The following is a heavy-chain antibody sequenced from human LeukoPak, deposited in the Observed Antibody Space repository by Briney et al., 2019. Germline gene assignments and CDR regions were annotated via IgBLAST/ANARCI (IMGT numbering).Heavy chain of an antibody. CDR2: IKQDGSEK. D-gene: IGHD6-19*01. J-gene: IGHJ6*03. CDR3: ARVVIGSGWYVGYYYYYMDV. V-gene: IGHV3-7*01. CDR1: GFTFSSYW. Sequence: GSLGLSCAASGFTFSSYWMSWVRQAPGKGLEWVANIKQDGSEKYYVDSVKGRFTISRDNAKNSLYLQMNSLRAEDTAVYYCARVVIGSGWYVGYYYYYMDVWGKGTTVTISS.